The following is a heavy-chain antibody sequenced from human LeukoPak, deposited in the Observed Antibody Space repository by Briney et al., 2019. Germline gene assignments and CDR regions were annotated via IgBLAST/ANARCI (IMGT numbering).Heavy chain of an antibody. Sequence: ASVKVSCKASGYTFTGYYMHWVRQAPGQGLEWMGWINPNSGGTNYAQKFQGWVTMTRDTSISTAYMELSSLRSEDTAVYYCARVRGNQGGSSSSGGPDYYYYMDVWGKGTTVTVSS. CDR1: GYTFTGYY. V-gene: IGHV1-2*04. D-gene: IGHD6-6*01. J-gene: IGHJ6*03. CDR2: INPNSGGT. CDR3: ARVRGNQGGSSSSGGPDYYYYMDV.